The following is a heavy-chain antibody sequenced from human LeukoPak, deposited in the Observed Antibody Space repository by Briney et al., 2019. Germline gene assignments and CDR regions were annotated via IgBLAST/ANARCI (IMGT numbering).Heavy chain of an antibody. V-gene: IGHV4-39*01. D-gene: IGHD2-2*01. CDR2: IYYSGST. J-gene: IGHJ4*02. CDR3: ARLDQLLSIGTFDY. Sequence: PSETLSLTCTVSGGSISSSSYYWGWIHQPPGEGLEWIGSIYYSGSTYYSPSLKSRVTISVDTSKNQFSLKLSSVTAADTAVYYCARLDQLLSIGTFDYWGQGTLVTVSS. CDR1: GGSISSSSYY.